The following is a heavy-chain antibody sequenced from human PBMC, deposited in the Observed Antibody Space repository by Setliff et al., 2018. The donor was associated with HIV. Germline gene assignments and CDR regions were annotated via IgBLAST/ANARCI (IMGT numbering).Heavy chain of an antibody. Sequence: KPSETLSLTCAVYGGSFSGYYWSWIRQPPGKGLEWIGEINHSGTTNYNPSLKSRVTTSVDTSKNQFSLKLSSVTAADTAVYYCARGHDSSGYFGIDYWGQGTLVTVSS. CDR3: ARGHDSSGYFGIDY. V-gene: IGHV4-34*01. J-gene: IGHJ4*02. CDR2: INHSGTT. D-gene: IGHD3-22*01. CDR1: GGSFSGYY.